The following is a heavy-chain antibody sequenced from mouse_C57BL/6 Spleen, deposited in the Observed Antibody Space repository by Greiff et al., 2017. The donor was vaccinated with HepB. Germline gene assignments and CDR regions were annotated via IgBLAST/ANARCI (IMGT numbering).Heavy chain of an antibody. CDR2: ISNGGGST. D-gene: IGHD1-1*01. Sequence: EVQGVESGGGLVQPGGSLKLSCAASGFTFSDYYMYWVRQTPEKRLEWVAYISNGGGSTYYPDTVKGRFTISRDNAKNTLYLQMSRLKSKDTAMYYCARKWFITTDWYFDVWGTGTTVTVSS. J-gene: IGHJ1*03. CDR3: ARKWFITTDWYFDV. CDR1: GFTFSDYY. V-gene: IGHV5-12*01.